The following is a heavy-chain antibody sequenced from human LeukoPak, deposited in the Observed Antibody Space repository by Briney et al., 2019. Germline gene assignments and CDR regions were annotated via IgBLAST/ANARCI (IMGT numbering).Heavy chain of an antibody. Sequence: SETLSLTCTVSGYSISSGYYWGWIRQPPGKGLEWIGYIYYTGSTNYNPSLKSRVTISVDTSKNQFSLKLSSVTAADTAVYYCARRISGYSGHYYYYMDVWGKGTTVTISS. CDR3: ARRISGYSGHYYYYMDV. V-gene: IGHV4-61*01. J-gene: IGHJ6*03. CDR2: IYYTGST. CDR1: GYSISSGYY. D-gene: IGHD3-22*01.